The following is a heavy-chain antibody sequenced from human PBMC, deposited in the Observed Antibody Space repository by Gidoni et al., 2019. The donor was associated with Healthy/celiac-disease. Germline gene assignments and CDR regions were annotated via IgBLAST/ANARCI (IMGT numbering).Heavy chain of an antibody. CDR2: ISGSGGST. Sequence: EVQLLESGGGLVQPGGSLRLSCAASGFPFSSYAMSWVRQAPGKGLEWVSAISGSGGSTYYADSVKGRFTISRDNSKNTLYLQMNSLRAEDTAVYYCAKFTYSSSSGFYYYYGMDVWGQGTTVTVSS. V-gene: IGHV3-23*01. D-gene: IGHD6-6*01. J-gene: IGHJ6*02. CDR1: GFPFSSYA. CDR3: AKFTYSSSSGFYYYYGMDV.